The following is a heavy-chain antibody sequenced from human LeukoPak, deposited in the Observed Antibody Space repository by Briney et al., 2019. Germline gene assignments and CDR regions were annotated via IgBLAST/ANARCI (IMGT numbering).Heavy chain of an antibody. CDR1: GFTFSDYY. J-gene: IGHJ4*02. CDR2: ISSNGSFI. D-gene: IGHD3-10*01. Sequence: PGGSLRLSCAASGFTFSDYYMNWIRQAPGKGLEWVSYISSNGSFIYYADSVKGRFTISRDNAKNSLYLQMNSLRAEDTAVYYCATQGSMVRGVLTPLEFDNWGQGTLVTVSS. CDR3: ATQGSMVRGVLTPLEFDN. V-gene: IGHV3-11*01.